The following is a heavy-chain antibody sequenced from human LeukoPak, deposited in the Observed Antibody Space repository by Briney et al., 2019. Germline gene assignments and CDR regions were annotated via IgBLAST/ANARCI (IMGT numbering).Heavy chain of an antibody. CDR3: ARSPLGYCSGGSCYGWFDP. Sequence: GASVEVSCKASGYTFTSYYMHWVRQAPGQGLEWMGIINPSGGSTSYAQKFQGRVTMTRDTSTSTVYMELSSLRSEDTAVYYCARSPLGYCSGGSCYGWFDPWGQGTLVTVSS. CDR2: INPSGGST. D-gene: IGHD2-15*01. CDR1: GYTFTSYY. V-gene: IGHV1-46*01. J-gene: IGHJ5*02.